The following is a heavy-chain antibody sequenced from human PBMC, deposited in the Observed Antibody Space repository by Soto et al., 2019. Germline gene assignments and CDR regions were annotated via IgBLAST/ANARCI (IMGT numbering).Heavy chain of an antibody. V-gene: IGHV5-51*01. Sequence: GESLKISCKGSEYSFTNYWIGWVRQMPGKGLEWMGIIYPGDSDTRYSPSFEGQVTISADKSISTAYLQWSSLKASDTAMYYCARSLVVPASNYYYGMDVWGQGTTVTVSS. J-gene: IGHJ6*02. D-gene: IGHD2-2*01. CDR2: IYPGDSDT. CDR1: EYSFTNYW. CDR3: ARSLVVPASNYYYGMDV.